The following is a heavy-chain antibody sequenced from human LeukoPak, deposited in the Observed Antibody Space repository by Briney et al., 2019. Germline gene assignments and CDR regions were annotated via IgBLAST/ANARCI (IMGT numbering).Heavy chain of an antibody. CDR1: GGSISSHY. CDR3: ARGYSGSYYGVDY. CDR2: IYYSGST. Sequence: PSETLSLTSTVSGGSISSHYWSWIRQPPGKGLEWIGYIYYSGSTNYNPSLKSRVTISVDTSKNQFSLKLSSVTAADTAVYYCARGYSGSYYGVDYWGQGTLVTVSS. D-gene: IGHD1-26*01. J-gene: IGHJ4*02. V-gene: IGHV4-59*11.